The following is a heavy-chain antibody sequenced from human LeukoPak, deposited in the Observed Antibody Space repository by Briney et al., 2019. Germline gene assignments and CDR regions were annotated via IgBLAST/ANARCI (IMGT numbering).Heavy chain of an antibody. CDR3: ASNWGGDEYYFDY. V-gene: IGHV4-4*02. Sequence: SETLSLTCDVSGGSISNTNWWSWVRQPPGQGLEWIGEVSLAGQTNYNPSLKSRVTISVDTSKNQFSLRLSSVTAADTAVYYCASNWGGDEYYFDYWGQGSLVTVSS. D-gene: IGHD7-27*01. J-gene: IGHJ4*02. CDR2: VSLAGQT. CDR1: GGSISNTNW.